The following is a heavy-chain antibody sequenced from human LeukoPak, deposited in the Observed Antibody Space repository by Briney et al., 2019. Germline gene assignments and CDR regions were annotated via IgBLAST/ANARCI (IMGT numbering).Heavy chain of an antibody. CDR2: IKQDGSEK. CDR1: GFTFSSYW. CDR3: AREVYCSSTSCYTGYFQH. D-gene: IGHD2-2*02. V-gene: IGHV3-7*01. Sequence: GGSLRLSCAASGFTFSSYWMSWVRQAPGKGLEWVANIKQDGSEKYYVDSVKGRFTISRGSAKNSLYLQMNSLRAEDTAVYYCAREVYCSSTSCYTGYFQHWGQGTLVTVSS. J-gene: IGHJ1*01.